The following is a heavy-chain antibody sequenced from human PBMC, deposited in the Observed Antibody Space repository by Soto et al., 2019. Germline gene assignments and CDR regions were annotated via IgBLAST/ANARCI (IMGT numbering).Heavy chain of an antibody. CDR3: ARQGFGQLHGLVDV. V-gene: IGHV4-59*08. Sequence: YDPLSLARIVCGRALPSNSRSGFPHPPGNGLEWIGYIHHSGSTSYNPSLKSRVTMSVDTSKNQFSLKVSSVTAADTALYYCARQGFGQLHGLVDVWGPGTTVTVSS. CDR1: GRALPSNS. CDR2: IHHSGST. D-gene: IGHD3-10*01. J-gene: IGHJ6*02.